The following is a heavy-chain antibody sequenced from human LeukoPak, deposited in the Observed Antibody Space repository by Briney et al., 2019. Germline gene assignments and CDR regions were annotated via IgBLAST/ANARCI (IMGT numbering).Heavy chain of an antibody. J-gene: IGHJ6*02. CDR1: GFTFSSYI. Sequence: GGSLRLSCAVSGFTFSSYIMNWGRQAPGEGLELVSSISSSCSYIYYADSVKGRFTISRDNAKNSLYLQMNSLRAEDTAVYYCARVGDSSGYYYYGMDVWGQGTTVTVSS. D-gene: IGHD3-22*01. CDR3: ARVGDSSGYYYYGMDV. V-gene: IGHV3-21*01. CDR2: ISSSCSYI.